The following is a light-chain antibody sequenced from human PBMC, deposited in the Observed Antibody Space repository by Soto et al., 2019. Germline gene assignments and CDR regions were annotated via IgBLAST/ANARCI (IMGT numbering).Light chain of an antibody. V-gene: IGKV3-11*01. CDR1: QSVSSY. Sequence: EIVLPQSPGTLSLSPGERATLSCRASQSVSSYLAWYQQKPGQAPRLLIYDASNRATGIPARLSGSGSGTDFTLTISSLEPEDFAVYYRQQRSNWLTFGGGTKVDIK. CDR3: QQRSNWLT. CDR2: DAS. J-gene: IGKJ4*01.